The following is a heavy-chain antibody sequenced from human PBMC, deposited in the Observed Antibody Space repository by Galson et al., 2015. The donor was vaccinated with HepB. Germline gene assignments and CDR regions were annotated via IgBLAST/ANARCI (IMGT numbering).Heavy chain of an antibody. J-gene: IGHJ6*02. CDR3: ARALDDRGFYHYAMDV. D-gene: IGHD5/OR15-5a*01. V-gene: IGHV3-30*09. CDR1: GFSFRNNA. Sequence: SLRLSCAASGFSFRNNALHWVRQAPGKGPEWVAVISYDGSHEFYAASVHGRFAISGDNSRNTLFLQMNSLTTEDTAVYYCARALDDRGFYHYAMDVWGHGTAVIVSS. CDR2: ISYDGSHE.